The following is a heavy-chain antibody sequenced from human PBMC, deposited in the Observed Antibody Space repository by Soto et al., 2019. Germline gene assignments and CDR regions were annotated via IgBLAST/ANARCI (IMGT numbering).Heavy chain of an antibody. CDR2: INAGNGNT. CDR3: ARDEGHDIAVAGPYDKEV. CDR1: GYTFTSYA. D-gene: IGHD6-19*01. Sequence: ASVKVSCKASGYTFTSYAMHWVRQAPGQRLEWMGWINAGNGNTKYSQKFQGRVTITRDTSASTAYMELSSLRSEDTAVYYCARDEGHDIAVAGPYDKEVWRRGTTVTVAS. V-gene: IGHV1-3*01. J-gene: IGHJ6*02.